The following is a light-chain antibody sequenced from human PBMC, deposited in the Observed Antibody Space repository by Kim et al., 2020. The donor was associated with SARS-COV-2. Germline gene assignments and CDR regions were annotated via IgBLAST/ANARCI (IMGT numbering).Light chain of an antibody. J-gene: IGLJ2*01. CDR2: KDS. CDR1: ALPKQY. CDR3: QSADSSGTYVV. V-gene: IGLV3-25*03. Sequence: SAGQTARITCSGDALPKQYAYWYQQKPGQAPALVIYKDSERPSGIPERFSGSSSGTTVTLTISGVQAEDEADYYCQSADSSGTYVVFGGGTQLTVL.